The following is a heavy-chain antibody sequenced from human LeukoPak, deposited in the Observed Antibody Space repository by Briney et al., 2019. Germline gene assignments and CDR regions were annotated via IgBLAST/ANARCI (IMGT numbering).Heavy chain of an antibody. CDR3: ATGRRAGLHRQYYFDY. J-gene: IGHJ4*02. Sequence: ASVKVSCKVSGYALTELSMHWVRQAPGKGLEWMGGFDPEDGETIYAQKFQGRVTMTEDTSTDTAYMELSSLRSEDTAVYYCATGRRAGLHRQYYFDYWGQGTLVTVSS. CDR2: FDPEDGET. D-gene: IGHD5-24*01. V-gene: IGHV1-24*01. CDR1: GYALTELS.